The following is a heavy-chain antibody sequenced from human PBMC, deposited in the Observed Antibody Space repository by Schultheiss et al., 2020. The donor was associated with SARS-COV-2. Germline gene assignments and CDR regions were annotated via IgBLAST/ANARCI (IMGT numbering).Heavy chain of an antibody. CDR2: IGWNSGTT. CDR3: AKDLKIGSGSYDSNWFDP. J-gene: IGHJ5*02. Sequence: GGSLRLSCAASGFSFDAHAMHWVRQAPGKGLEWVSGIGWNSGTTGYADSVKGRFTISRDNAKNSLYLQMNSLRAEDTAIYYCAKDLKIGSGSYDSNWFDPWGQGTLVTVSS. V-gene: IGHV3-9*01. CDR1: GFSFDAHA. D-gene: IGHD3-10*01.